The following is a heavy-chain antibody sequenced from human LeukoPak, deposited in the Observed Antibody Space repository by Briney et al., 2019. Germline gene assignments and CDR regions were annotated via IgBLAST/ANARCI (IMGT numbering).Heavy chain of an antibody. Sequence: PGGSLRLSCVASGFTFSSSWMHWVRQAPGKGLVWVSRIYSDGRTTDYADSVKGRFTISRDNAKNMLYLQMSSLRAEDTAVYYCAKSPYDSSSYSFDYWGQGTLVTVSS. V-gene: IGHV3-74*01. CDR2: IYSDGRTT. CDR3: AKSPYDSSSYSFDY. J-gene: IGHJ4*02. D-gene: IGHD3-22*01. CDR1: GFTFSSSW.